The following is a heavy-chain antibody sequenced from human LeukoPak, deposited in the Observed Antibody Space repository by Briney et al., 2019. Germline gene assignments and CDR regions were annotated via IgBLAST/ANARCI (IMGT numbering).Heavy chain of an antibody. CDR1: GFTFSNYA. CDR3: AKRTMVRGVYYFDY. V-gene: IGHV3-23*01. J-gene: IGHJ4*02. D-gene: IGHD3-10*01. CDR2: ISGSGGST. Sequence: GGSLRLSCAASGFTFSNYAMSWVRQAPGKGLEWVSAISGSGGSTYYADSVKGRFTISRDNSKNTLYLQMNSLRAEDTAVYYCAKRTMVRGVYYFDYWGQGTLVTVSS.